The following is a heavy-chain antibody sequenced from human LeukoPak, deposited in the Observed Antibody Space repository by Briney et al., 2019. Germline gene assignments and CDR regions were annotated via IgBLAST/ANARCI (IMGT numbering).Heavy chain of an antibody. J-gene: IGHJ4*02. V-gene: IGHV3-23*01. CDR2: IKGSGDGK. Sequence: PGGSLRLSCAASGFTFSNYAMVWVRQGPGKGLEWVSAIKGSGDGKYYADSVKGRFTMSRDNSKNTLYLQMNSLRAEDTAVYYCAKAGNYYDSSGRDYWGQGTLVTVSS. CDR3: AKAGNYYDSSGRDY. D-gene: IGHD3-22*01. CDR1: GFTFSNYA.